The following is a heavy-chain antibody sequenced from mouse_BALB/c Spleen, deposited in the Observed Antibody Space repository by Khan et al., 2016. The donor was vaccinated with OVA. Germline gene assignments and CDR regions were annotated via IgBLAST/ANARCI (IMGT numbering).Heavy chain of an antibody. CDR3: VRYAAVDY. J-gene: IGHJ4*01. Sequence: QVQLKQSGPGLVAPSQSLSITCTVSGFSLTGYGVNWVRQPPGKGLEWLGMIWGDGNTAYNSALKSRLSISKDNSKSQVFLKLNSQQTDDTARDYCVRYAAVDYWGQGTSVTVSS. V-gene: IGHV2-6-7*01. CDR2: IWGDGNT. D-gene: IGHD2-14*01. CDR1: GFSLTGYG.